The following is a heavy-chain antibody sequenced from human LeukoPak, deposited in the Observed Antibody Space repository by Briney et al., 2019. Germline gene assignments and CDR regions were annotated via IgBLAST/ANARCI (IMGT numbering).Heavy chain of an antibody. V-gene: IGHV4-38-2*02. CDR1: DHSISSGYY. CDR2: IYHSGSA. CDR3: ARGPPKGHDDSSDYYVPACFDY. D-gene: IGHD3-22*01. Sequence: SETLSLTCSVSDHSISSGYYRGWIRQPPGKGLEWIGSMEWIGSIYHSGSAYYNPSLKSRVTISVDTSKNQFSLKLSSVTAADTAVYYCARGPPKGHDDSSDYYVPACFDYWGQGTLVTVSS. J-gene: IGHJ4*02.